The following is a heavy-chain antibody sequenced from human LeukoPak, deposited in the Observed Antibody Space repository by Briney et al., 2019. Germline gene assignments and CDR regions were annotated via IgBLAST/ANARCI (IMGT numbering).Heavy chain of an antibody. CDR1: GGTFSSYA. CDR3: ARALGYTLGAFDY. CDR2: IIPIFGTA. D-gene: IGHD5-18*01. Sequence: SVKVSCKASGGTFSSYAISWVRQAPGQGLEWMGGIIPIFGTANYAQKFQGRVTITADESTSTAYMELSSLRSEDTAVYYCARALGYTLGAFDYWGQGTLVTVSS. V-gene: IGHV1-69*13. J-gene: IGHJ4*02.